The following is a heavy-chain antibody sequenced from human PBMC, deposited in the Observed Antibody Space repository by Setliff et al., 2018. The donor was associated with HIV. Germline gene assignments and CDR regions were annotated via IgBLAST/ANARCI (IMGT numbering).Heavy chain of an antibody. Sequence: SETLSLTCAVSGYSISSGYYWGWIRQPPGKGLEWIGSIYHSGSTYYNPSLKSRVTISVDTSKNRFSPKLSSVTAADTAVYYCARLSPQYSGYDSGAFGYWGQGTLVTVSS. CDR3: ARLSPQYSGYDSGAFGY. D-gene: IGHD5-12*01. V-gene: IGHV4-38-2*01. CDR1: GYSISSGYY. J-gene: IGHJ4*02. CDR2: IYHSGST.